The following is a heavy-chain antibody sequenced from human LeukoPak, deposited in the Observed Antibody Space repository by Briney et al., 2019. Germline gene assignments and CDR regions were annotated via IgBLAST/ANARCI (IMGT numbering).Heavy chain of an antibody. CDR1: GFTFSTYS. J-gene: IGHJ4*02. CDR3: ARDRGLAYFDY. Sequence: GGSLRLSCAASGFTFSTYSMNWVRQAPGKGLEWVSYISSSSSIINYADSVKGRFTISRDNSKNTLYLQMNSLRAEDTAVYYCARDRGLAYFDYWGQGTLVTVSS. CDR2: ISSSSSII. D-gene: IGHD3-10*01. V-gene: IGHV3-48*01.